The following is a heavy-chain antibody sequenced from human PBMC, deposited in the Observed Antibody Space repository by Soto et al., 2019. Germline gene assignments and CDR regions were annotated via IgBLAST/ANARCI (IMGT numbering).Heavy chain of an antibody. J-gene: IGHJ6*02. CDR3: ARGRGLRYFDWLGGMDV. Sequence: GASVKVSCKASGYTFTSYDINWVRQATGQGLEWMGWMNPNSGNTGYAQKFQGRVTMTRNTSISTAYMELSSLRSEDTAAYYCARGRGLRYFDWLGGMDVWGQGTTVTVSS. CDR2: MNPNSGNT. CDR1: GYTFTSYD. D-gene: IGHD3-9*01. V-gene: IGHV1-8*01.